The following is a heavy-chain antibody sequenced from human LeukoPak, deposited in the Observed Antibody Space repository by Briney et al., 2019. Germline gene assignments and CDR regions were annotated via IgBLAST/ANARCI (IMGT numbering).Heavy chain of an antibody. J-gene: IGHJ4*02. CDR1: GFTFDDYA. Sequence: PGGSLRLSCAASGFTFDDYAMHWVRQAPGKGLEWVSGISWNSGHRGYADSVKGRFTISRDNSKNTLYLQMNSLRAEDTAVYYCAKGTGARPFDYWGQGTLVTVSS. CDR3: AKGTGARPFDY. CDR2: ISWNSGHR. V-gene: IGHV3-9*01. D-gene: IGHD6-6*01.